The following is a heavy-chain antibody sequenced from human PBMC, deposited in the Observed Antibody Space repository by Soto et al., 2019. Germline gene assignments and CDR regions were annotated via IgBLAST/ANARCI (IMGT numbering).Heavy chain of an antibody. CDR1: GFSFSSSA. Sequence: PVGSLRLSCEASGFSFSSSAMNWVRQGPGKGLEWISVISGGGGATYFADSVKGRFTISRDNSKNTLYLQMNSLRAEDTAVYYCAKATLRVVHPLVFDHWGQGSLVTVSS. V-gene: IGHV3-23*01. D-gene: IGHD3-3*01. CDR2: ISGGGGAT. CDR3: AKATLRVVHPLVFDH. J-gene: IGHJ4*02.